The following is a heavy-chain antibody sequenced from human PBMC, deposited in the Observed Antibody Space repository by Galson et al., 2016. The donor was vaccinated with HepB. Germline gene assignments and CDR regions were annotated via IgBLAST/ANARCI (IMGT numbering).Heavy chain of an antibody. J-gene: IGHJ6*03. CDR3: ARGLGSGSSLFRFYFYMDL. CDR2: ITGTVYYT. CDR1: GFAFRTYS. D-gene: IGHD3-10*01. Sequence: SLRLSCAASGFAFRTYSMNWVRWTPGKGLEWVASITGTVYYTYYADSIKDRFTISRDNPRNLLQLQMNSLRVEDSAMYYCARGLGSGSSLFRFYFYMDLWRKGTTVTVSS. V-gene: IGHV3-21*01.